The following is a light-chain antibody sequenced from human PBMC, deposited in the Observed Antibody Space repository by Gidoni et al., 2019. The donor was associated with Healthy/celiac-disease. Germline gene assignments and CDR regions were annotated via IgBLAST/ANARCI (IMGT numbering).Light chain of an antibody. Sequence: EIVMTPSPATLSVSPGERATLSCRASQSVSSNLAWYQQKPGQAPRLLIYGASTKDSGIPARFSGSGSGTEFTLTISSLQSEDFAVYYCQQYNNWPLTFGGGTKVEIK. CDR3: QQYNNWPLT. J-gene: IGKJ4*02. V-gene: IGKV3-15*01. CDR2: GAS. CDR1: QSVSSN.